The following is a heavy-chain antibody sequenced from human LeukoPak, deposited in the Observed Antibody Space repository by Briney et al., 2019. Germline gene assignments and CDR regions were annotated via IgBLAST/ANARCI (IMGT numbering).Heavy chain of an antibody. CDR3: ARPTMTTVSGDTVYYYYGMDV. CDR1: GSRFTSYW. CDR2: IYPGDCDT. D-gene: IGHD4-11*01. Sequence: GEALKTSWQGSGSRFTSYWIGGLRPTPAKGGEWMGIIYPGDCDTRYSPFFQGQVTISADKFISTSYLQWSSLKAADTAMYYCARPTMTTVSGDTVYYYYGMDVWDQGTTVTVSS. J-gene: IGHJ6*02. V-gene: IGHV5-51*01.